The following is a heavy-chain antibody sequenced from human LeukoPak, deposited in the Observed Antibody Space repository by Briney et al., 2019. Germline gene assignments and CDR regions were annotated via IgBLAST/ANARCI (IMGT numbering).Heavy chain of an antibody. Sequence: PGGSLRLSCAASGFTFDDYAMHWVRQAPGKGLEWVSGISWNSGSIGYADSVKGRFTISRDNAKNSLYLQMNSLRAEDTALYYCAKDVVAGTFHLFDYWGQGTLVTVSS. V-gene: IGHV3-9*01. CDR2: ISWNSGSI. CDR1: GFTFDDYA. CDR3: AKDVVAGTFHLFDY. D-gene: IGHD6-19*01. J-gene: IGHJ4*02.